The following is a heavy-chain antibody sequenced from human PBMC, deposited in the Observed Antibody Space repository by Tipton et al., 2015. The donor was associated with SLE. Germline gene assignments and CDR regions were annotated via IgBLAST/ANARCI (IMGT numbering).Heavy chain of an antibody. CDR2: ISAYNGNT. Sequence: QSGPEVRKPGASVKVSCKASGYTFTSYGISWVRQAPGQGLEWTGWISAYNGNTNYAQKLQGRVTMTTDTSTSTAYMELRSLRSDDTAVYYCARPHSYYYDSSGYYPNWGQGTLVTVSS. CDR1: GYTFTSYG. CDR3: ARPHSYYYDSSGYYPN. D-gene: IGHD3-22*01. J-gene: IGHJ4*02. V-gene: IGHV1-18*01.